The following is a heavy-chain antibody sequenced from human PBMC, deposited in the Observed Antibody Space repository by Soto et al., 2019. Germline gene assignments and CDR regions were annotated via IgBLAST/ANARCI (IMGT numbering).Heavy chain of an antibody. Sequence: SQTLSLTCAISGDSVSSNSAAWNWIRQSPSRGLEWLGRTYYGSKWYNDYAVSVKSRITINPDTSKNQFSLQLNSVTPEDTAVYYCARSSDSSGWYPFYYGMDVWGQGTTVTVSS. V-gene: IGHV6-1*01. CDR2: TYYGSKWYN. CDR1: GDSVSSNSAA. J-gene: IGHJ6*02. D-gene: IGHD6-19*01. CDR3: ARSSDSSGWYPFYYGMDV.